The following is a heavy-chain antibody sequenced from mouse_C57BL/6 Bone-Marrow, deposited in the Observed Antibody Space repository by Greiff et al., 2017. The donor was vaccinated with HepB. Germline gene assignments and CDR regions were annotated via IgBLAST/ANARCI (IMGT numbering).Heavy chain of an antibody. CDR1: GFTFSDYY. D-gene: IGHD2-4*01. CDR2: ISNGGGST. V-gene: IGHV5-12*01. J-gene: IGHJ3*01. Sequence: EVKLQESGGGLVQPGGSLKLSCAASGFTFSDYYMYWVRQTPEKRLEWVAYISNGGGSTYYPDTVKGRFTISRDNAKNTLYLQMSRLKSEDTAMYYCARHSYDYDDAFAYWGQGTLVTVSA. CDR3: ARHSYDYDDAFAY.